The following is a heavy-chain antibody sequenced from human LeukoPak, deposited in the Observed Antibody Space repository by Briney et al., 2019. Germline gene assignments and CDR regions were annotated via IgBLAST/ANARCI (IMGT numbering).Heavy chain of an antibody. CDR3: VRDGGSGSPYDF. D-gene: IGHD3-10*01. Sequence: ASVKVSCKASGYTFTHYFAHWVRQAPGQGLQWMGWINPNTGATSYPQKFQGRVTITRDTSISTAYMEPRSLRSDDTAIYYCVRDGGSGSPYDFWGQGTLVTVSS. J-gene: IGHJ4*02. CDR2: INPNTGAT. CDR1: GYTFTHYF. V-gene: IGHV1-2*02.